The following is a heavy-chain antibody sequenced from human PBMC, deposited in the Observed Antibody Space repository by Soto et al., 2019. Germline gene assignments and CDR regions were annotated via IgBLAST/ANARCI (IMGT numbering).Heavy chain of an antibody. D-gene: IGHD3-10*01. Sequence: GGSLRLSCAASGFTFSSYSMNWVRQAPGKGLEWVSYISSSSSTIYYADSVKGRFTISRDNAKNSLYLQMNSLRDEDTAVYYCAREEVYYGSGSYSYDYWGQGTLVTVSS. J-gene: IGHJ4*02. CDR2: ISSSSSTI. V-gene: IGHV3-48*02. CDR3: AREEVYYGSGSYSYDY. CDR1: GFTFSSYS.